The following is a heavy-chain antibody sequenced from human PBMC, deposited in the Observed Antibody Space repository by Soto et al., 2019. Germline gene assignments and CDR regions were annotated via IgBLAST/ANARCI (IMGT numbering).Heavy chain of an antibody. CDR3: ARDSTGTTSTPGMDV. J-gene: IGHJ6*02. CDR1: GYTLTSHY. V-gene: IGHV1-46*01. CDR2: TNPSGGST. Sequence: ASVKVSCKASGYTLTSHYMHWVRQAPGQGLEWMGITNPSGGSTTYAQKFQGRVTMTRDTSTSTVYMELTSLRSEDTAVYYCARDSTGTTSTPGMDVWGQGTTVTVSS. D-gene: IGHD1-7*01.